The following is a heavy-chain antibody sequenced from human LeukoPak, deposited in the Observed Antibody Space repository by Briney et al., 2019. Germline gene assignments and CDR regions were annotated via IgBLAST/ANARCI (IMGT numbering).Heavy chain of an antibody. Sequence: ASVKVSCKASGYTFTSYGISWVRQAPGQGLEWMGWISAYNGNTNYAQKLQGRVTMTTDTSTSTAYMELRSLRSDDTAVYYCAFTGPCGGDCYWYYWGQGTLVTVSS. V-gene: IGHV1-18*01. CDR1: GYTFTSYG. CDR2: ISAYNGNT. CDR3: AFTGPCGGDCYWYY. J-gene: IGHJ4*02. D-gene: IGHD2-21*02.